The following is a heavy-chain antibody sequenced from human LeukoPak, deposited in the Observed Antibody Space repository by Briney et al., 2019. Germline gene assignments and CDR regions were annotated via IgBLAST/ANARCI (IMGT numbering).Heavy chain of an antibody. V-gene: IGHV3-30*04. CDR2: ISYDGSNK. CDR3: ARAVEMAMRKGRVGY. CDR1: GFTFSSYA. Sequence: PGGSLRHSCAASGFTFSSYAMHWVRQAPGKGLEWVAVISYDGSNKYYADSVKGRFTISRDNSKNTLYLQMNSLRAEDTAVYYCARAVEMAMRKGRVGYLGQGTMLTVSS. J-gene: IGHJ4*02. D-gene: IGHD5-24*01.